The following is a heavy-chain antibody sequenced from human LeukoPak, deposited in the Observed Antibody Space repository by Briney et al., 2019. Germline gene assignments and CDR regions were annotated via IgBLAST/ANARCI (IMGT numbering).Heavy chain of an antibody. CDR2: IYSGGTT. V-gene: IGHV3-53*01. CDR3: AREPGTDYRKYYFDY. Sequence: GGSLRLSCAASGFTVSSNYMSWVRQAPGMGLEWVSVIYSGGTTYYADSVKGRFTISRDNSKNMLYLQMNSLRAEDTAVYYCAREPGTDYRKYYFDYWGQGTLVTVSS. J-gene: IGHJ4*02. D-gene: IGHD3/OR15-3a*01. CDR1: GFTVSSNY.